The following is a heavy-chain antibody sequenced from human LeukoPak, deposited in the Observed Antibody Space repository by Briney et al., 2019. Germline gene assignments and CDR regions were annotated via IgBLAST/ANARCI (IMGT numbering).Heavy chain of an antibody. J-gene: IGHJ5*02. D-gene: IGHD3-10*01. CDR3: AKDGNYYGSGTYPPGRFDP. Sequence: GGSLRLSCAASGFTFSTYGMHWVRQAPGKGLEWVAFVRYDGSDEYYADSVKGRLTIFRDNSHNTLYLQMNSLRTEDTAVYYCAKDGNYYGSGTYPPGRFDPWGQGTLVTVSS. V-gene: IGHV3-30*02. CDR1: GFTFSTYG. CDR2: VRYDGSDE.